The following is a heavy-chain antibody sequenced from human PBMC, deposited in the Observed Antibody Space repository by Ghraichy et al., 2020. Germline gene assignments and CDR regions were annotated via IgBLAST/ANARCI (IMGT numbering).Heavy chain of an antibody. J-gene: IGHJ4*02. CDR1: GFTFSDAW. Sequence: GGSLRLSCAASGFTFSDAWMSWVRQAPGRGLEWVGRIKTKTDGETTDYAAAVKGRFSISRDDSKNMLYLQMNSLKTEDTAVYYCTGSDYDWGQGTLVTVSS. CDR2: IKTKTDGETT. V-gene: IGHV3-15*01. CDR3: TGSDYD. D-gene: IGHD3-16*01.